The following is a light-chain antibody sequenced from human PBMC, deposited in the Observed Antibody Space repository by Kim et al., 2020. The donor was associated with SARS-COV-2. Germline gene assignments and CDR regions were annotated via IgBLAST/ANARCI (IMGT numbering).Light chain of an antibody. J-gene: IGKJ2*01. CDR1: ENIGTW. CDR2: LAS. CDR3: QHCSRFPYT. Sequence: YASVGDRGTITCRASENIGTWLAWYQQKPGRAPSLLIYLASTLESGVPSRFSGTGSGTESSLSITSLQPDDVATYYCQHCSRFPYTFGHGTKLEI. V-gene: IGKV1-5*03.